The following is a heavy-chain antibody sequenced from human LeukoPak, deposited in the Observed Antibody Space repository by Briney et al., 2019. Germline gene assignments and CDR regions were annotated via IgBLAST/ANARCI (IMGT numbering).Heavy chain of an antibody. CDR2: IYYSGST. V-gene: IGHV4-31*03. CDR3: ARGADFIRSGYYYGMDV. D-gene: IGHD4-17*01. CDR1: GGSISSGGYY. J-gene: IGHJ6*02. Sequence: TLSLTCTVSGGSISSGGYYWSWIRQHPGKGLEWIGYIYYSGSTYYNPSLKSRVTISVDTSKNQFSLKLSSVTAADTAVYYCARGADFIRSGYYYGMDVWGQGTTVTVSS.